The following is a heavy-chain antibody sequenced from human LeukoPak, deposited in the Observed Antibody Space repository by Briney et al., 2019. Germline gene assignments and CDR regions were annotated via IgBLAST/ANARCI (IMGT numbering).Heavy chain of an antibody. J-gene: IGHJ4*02. D-gene: IGHD6-19*01. V-gene: IGHV3-21*01. CDR2: ISSSSSYI. CDR1: GFTFSSYS. CDR3: ARDARLEQWLVLGPRDSNYFDY. Sequence: AGGSLRLSCAASGFTFSSYSMNWVRQAPGKGLEWVSSISSSSSYIYYADSVKGRFTISRDNAKNSLYLQMNSLRAEDTAVYYCARDARLEQWLVLGPRDSNYFDYWGQGTLVTVSS.